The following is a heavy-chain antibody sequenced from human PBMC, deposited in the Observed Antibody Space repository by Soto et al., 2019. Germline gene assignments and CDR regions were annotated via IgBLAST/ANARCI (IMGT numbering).Heavy chain of an antibody. CDR1: GYTFTSYA. CDR3: ARAYSTVTTAYWYFDL. Sequence: ASVKVSCKAAGYTFTSYAMHWVRQAPGQRLEWMGWINAGNGNTKYSQKFQGGVTITRDTSASTAYMELSSLRSEDTAVYYCARAYSTVTTAYWYFDLWGRGTLVTVSS. J-gene: IGHJ2*01. D-gene: IGHD4-17*01. CDR2: INAGNGNT. V-gene: IGHV1-3*01.